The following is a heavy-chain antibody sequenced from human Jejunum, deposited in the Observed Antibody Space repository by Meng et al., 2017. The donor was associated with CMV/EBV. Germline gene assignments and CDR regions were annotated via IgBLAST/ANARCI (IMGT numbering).Heavy chain of an antibody. CDR1: GYTFGGNY. CDR3: ARDRDGYNTFDY. Sequence: QGHLGQSGAEVKKPGASGKVSCKASGYTFGGNYIHWVRQAPGQGLEYMGWIKPNTGSIKYVEKFQGRVTMTRDTSTNTAYMELTRLISDDTAVYYCARDRDGYNTFDYWGQGTLVTVSS. J-gene: IGHJ4*02. CDR2: IKPNTGSI. D-gene: IGHD5-24*01. V-gene: IGHV1-2*02.